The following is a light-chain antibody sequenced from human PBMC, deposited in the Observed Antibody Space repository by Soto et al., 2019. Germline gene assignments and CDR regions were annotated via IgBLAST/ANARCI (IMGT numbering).Light chain of an antibody. Sequence: QLVLTQSSSASASLGSSVKLTCTLSSGHSSYIIAWHQQQPGKAPRYLMKLEGSGSYNKGSGVPDRFSGSSSGADRYLTISNLQSEDEADYYCETWDSKTDVLGTGNKGTVL. J-gene: IGLJ1*01. V-gene: IGLV4-60*03. CDR1: SGHSSYI. CDR2: LEGSGSY. CDR3: ETWDSKTDV.